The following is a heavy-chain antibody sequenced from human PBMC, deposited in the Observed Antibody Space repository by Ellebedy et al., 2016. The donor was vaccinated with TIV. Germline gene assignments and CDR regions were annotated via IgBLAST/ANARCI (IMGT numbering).Heavy chain of an antibody. Sequence: MPSETLSLTCNVSGGSISTFYWSWIRQPPGKGLEFLGYIYYIGITNYNPSLESRVAISIDTSENQFPLRLSPVTAADTAVYYCAAYYGGRFDYWGQGTLVTVSS. J-gene: IGHJ4*02. CDR1: GGSISTFY. CDR2: IYYIGIT. D-gene: IGHD4-23*01. V-gene: IGHV4-59*01. CDR3: AAYYGGRFDY.